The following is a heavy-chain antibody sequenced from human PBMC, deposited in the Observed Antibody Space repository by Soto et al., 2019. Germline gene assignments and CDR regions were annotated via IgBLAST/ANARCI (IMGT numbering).Heavy chain of an antibody. J-gene: IGHJ4*02. D-gene: IGHD4-17*01. CDR3: ARHGRYCDYYPD. V-gene: IGHV4-39*01. CDR1: GGSISSSTYY. Sequence: QLQLQESGPGLVKPSETLSLTCTVSGGSISSSTYYWGWIRQPPGKGLECIGSIYYSGSFSYNPSLKSRVTMSVDASKNQFSLKLSCLTAADAAVYYWARHGRYCDYYPDCGQVTLVTVSS. CDR2: IYYSGSF.